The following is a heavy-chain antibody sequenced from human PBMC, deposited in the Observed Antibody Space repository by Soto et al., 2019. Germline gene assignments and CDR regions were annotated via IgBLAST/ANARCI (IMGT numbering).Heavy chain of an antibody. J-gene: IGHJ4*02. Sequence: QLQLQESGPGLVKPSDTLSLTCTVSGGSISRNSYYWGWIRQPPGKGLEWIGSIYYSGSTYYNPSFKRRVTISVDTSKDQCSLKLSSVTAADTAVYYCARHDWNGVDYWGQGTLVTVSS. CDR1: GGSISRNSYY. CDR3: ARHDWNGVDY. D-gene: IGHD1-1*01. V-gene: IGHV4-39*01. CDR2: IYYSGST.